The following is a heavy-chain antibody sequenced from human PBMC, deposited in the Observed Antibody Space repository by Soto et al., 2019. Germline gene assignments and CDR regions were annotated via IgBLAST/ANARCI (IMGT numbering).Heavy chain of an antibody. Sequence: PSETLSLTCTVSGESIATGAFYWSWIRLQSGKGPEWIGSIFYAGDTYYNPSLKSRVEISLDGSQNQFSLNLRSVTAADTAVYYCARDGDYRTWFAPRGPRTLVTVSS. V-gene: IGHV4-31*03. J-gene: IGHJ5*02. CDR2: IFYAGDT. D-gene: IGHD4-17*01. CDR1: GESIATGAFY. CDR3: ARDGDYRTWFAP.